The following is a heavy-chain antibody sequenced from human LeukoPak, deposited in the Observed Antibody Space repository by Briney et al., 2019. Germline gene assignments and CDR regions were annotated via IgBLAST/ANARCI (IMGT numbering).Heavy chain of an antibody. CDR1: GFTFSSYG. V-gene: IGHV3-30*03. CDR2: ISYDGSNK. J-gene: IGHJ4*02. CDR3: ARGALKAYYCDY. Sequence: GGSLRLSCAASGFTFSSYGMHWVRQAPGKGLEWVAVISYDGSNKYYADSVKGRFTISRDNSKNTLYLQMNSLSAEDTAVYYCARGALKAYYCDYWGQGTPVTVSS.